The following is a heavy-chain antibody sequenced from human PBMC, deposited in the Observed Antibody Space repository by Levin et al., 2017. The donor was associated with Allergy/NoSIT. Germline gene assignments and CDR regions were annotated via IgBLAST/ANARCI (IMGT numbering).Heavy chain of an antibody. V-gene: IGHV3-23*01. CDR1: GFTFSSYA. Sequence: LSLTCAASGFTFSSYAMSWVRQAPGKGLEWVSAISGSGGSTYYADSVKGRFTISRDNSKNTLYLQMNSLRAEDTAVYYCATQATYYDILTGYSPFDYWGQGTLVTVSS. D-gene: IGHD3-9*01. J-gene: IGHJ4*02. CDR2: ISGSGGST. CDR3: ATQATYYDILTGYSPFDY.